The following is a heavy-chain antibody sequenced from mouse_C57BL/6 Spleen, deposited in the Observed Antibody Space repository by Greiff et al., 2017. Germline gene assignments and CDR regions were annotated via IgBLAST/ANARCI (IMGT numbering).Heavy chain of an antibody. J-gene: IGHJ4*01. CDR3: ARRYYGSRGYAMDY. CDR2: IDPSDSYT. V-gene: IGHV1-69*01. D-gene: IGHD1-1*01. CDR1: GYTFTSYW. Sequence: QVQLQQPGAELVMPGASVKLSCKASGYTFTSYWMHWVKQRPGQGLEWIGEIDPSDSYTNYNQKFKGKSTLTVDKSSSTAYMQLSSLTSEDSAVXYCARRYYGSRGYAMDYWGQGTSVTVSS.